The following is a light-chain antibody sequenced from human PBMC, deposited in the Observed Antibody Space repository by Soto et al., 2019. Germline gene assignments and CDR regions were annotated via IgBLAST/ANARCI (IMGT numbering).Light chain of an antibody. CDR1: RSISSY. CDR2: GAS. V-gene: IGKV3-20*01. J-gene: IGKJ1*01. CDR3: QQYGSSPRT. Sequence: ETVMTQSPATLSVSPGERATLSCRASRSISSYLAWYQQKPGQPPRLLIYGASTRATGIPARFSGSGSGTDFTLTISRLEPEDFAVYYCQQYGSSPRTFGQGTKVDIK.